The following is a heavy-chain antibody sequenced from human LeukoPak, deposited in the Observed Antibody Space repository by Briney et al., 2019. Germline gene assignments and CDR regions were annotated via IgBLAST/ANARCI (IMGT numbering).Heavy chain of an antibody. D-gene: IGHD2-8*01. CDR3: ARDLRRNGVWFDP. Sequence: GASVKVSCKASGYTFTGYYLHWVRQAPGQGLEWMGWINSNSGGTKYAQKFQDRVTMTRDTSITTVYMELSRLRSDDTAVYYCARDLRRNGVWFDPWGQGTLVTVSS. CDR1: GYTFTGYY. J-gene: IGHJ5*02. CDR2: INSNSGGT. V-gene: IGHV1-2*02.